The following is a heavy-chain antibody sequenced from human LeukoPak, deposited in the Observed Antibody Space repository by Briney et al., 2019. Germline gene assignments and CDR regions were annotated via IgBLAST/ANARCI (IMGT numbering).Heavy chain of an antibody. Sequence: SETLSLTCAVYGGSFSGSYWSWIRQPPGKGLEWLGEINQSRSTNYNPPLKSRHTISVDTSKNQFSLKQSSVTAADRAVFYCARGGPLLWVIDAFDIWGQGTMVTVSS. J-gene: IGHJ3*02. CDR2: INQSRST. V-gene: IGHV4-34*01. D-gene: IGHD2-21*01. CDR1: GGSFSGSY. CDR3: ARGGPLLWVIDAFDI.